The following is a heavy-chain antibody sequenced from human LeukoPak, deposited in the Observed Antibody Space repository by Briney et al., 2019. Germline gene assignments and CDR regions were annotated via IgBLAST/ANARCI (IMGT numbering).Heavy chain of an antibody. CDR3: ARVPYVWGSYRSDY. CDR2: IYYSGST. D-gene: IGHD3-16*02. CDR1: GGSFSGYY. Sequence: SETLSLTCAVYGGSFSGYYWSWIRQPPGKGLEWIGSIYYSGSTYYNPSLKSRVTISVDTSKNQFSLKLSSVTAADTAVYYCARVPYVWGSYRSDYWGQGTLVTVSS. J-gene: IGHJ4*02. V-gene: IGHV4-34*01.